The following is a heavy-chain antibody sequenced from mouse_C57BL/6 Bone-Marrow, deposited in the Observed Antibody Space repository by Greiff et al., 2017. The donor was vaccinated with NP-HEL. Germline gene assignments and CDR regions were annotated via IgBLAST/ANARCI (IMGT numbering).Heavy chain of an antibody. CDR3: ASLLWLRRDFDY. CDR2: IYPGDGDT. V-gene: IGHV1-82*01. D-gene: IGHD2-9*01. CDR1: GYAFSSSW. Sequence: QVQLQQSGPELVKPGASVKISCKASGYAFSSSWMNWVKQRPGKGLEWIGRIYPGDGDTNYNGKFKGKATLTADKSSSTAYMQLSSLTSEDSAVYFCASLLWLRRDFDYWGQGTTLTVSS. J-gene: IGHJ2*01.